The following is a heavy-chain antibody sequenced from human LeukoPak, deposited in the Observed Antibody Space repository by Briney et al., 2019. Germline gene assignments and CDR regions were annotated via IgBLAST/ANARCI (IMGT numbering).Heavy chain of an antibody. Sequence: ASVTVSCMASGYTFTSYYMHWVRQAPGQGLEWMGIINPSGGSTSYAQKFQGRVTMTRDTSTSTVYMELSSLRSEDTAVYCCVREVAVAENFDYWGQGTLVTVSS. J-gene: IGHJ4*02. D-gene: IGHD6-19*01. CDR2: INPSGGST. CDR3: VREVAVAENFDY. CDR1: GYTFTSYY. V-gene: IGHV1-46*01.